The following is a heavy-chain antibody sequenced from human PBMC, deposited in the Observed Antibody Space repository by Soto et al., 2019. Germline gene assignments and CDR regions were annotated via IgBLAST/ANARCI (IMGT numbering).Heavy chain of an antibody. V-gene: IGHV1-46*01. D-gene: IGHD3-10*01. Sequence: SVKVSCKASGFSFSDYFMHWVRQAPGQGLEWMGIINPSGDSRNYAQKFQGRVTITRDTSTSTVYMDLSSLRYEDTAVYYCARVVEEYYGSGYFRYYFVYWGQGILVNGSS. CDR3: ARVVEEYYGSGYFRYYFVY. J-gene: IGHJ4*02. CDR1: GFSFSDYF. CDR2: INPSGDSR.